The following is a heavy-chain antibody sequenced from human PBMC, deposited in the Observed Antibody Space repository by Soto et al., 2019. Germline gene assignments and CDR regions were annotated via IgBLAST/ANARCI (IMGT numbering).Heavy chain of an antibody. Sequence: QVQLQESGPGLVKPSQTLSLTCTVTGGSMTSGDQYWTWIRHRPGECPEWFGNINHRGSLYYNPALKSRVSMSVDTSKNQFSLNLSSVTAADTAVYYCARELPQRQGRNMDVWGQGTTVTVSS. D-gene: IGHD1-1*01. V-gene: IGHV4-31*03. CDR3: ARELPQRQGRNMDV. J-gene: IGHJ6*02. CDR1: GGSMTSGDQY. CDR2: INHRGSL.